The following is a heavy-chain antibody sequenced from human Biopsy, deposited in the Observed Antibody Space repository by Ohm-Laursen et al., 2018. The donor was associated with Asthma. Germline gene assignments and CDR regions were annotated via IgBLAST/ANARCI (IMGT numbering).Heavy chain of an antibody. CDR3: AKGRYKWNDGYYGLDV. CDR2: ISYDGSNK. J-gene: IGHJ6*02. Sequence: GQTLSLTCAASGFTFSNYGMHWVRQAPGKGLEWVACISYDGSNKYYADSVKGRSTISRDNSKNTLYLQMNSLRGEDTAVYYCAKGRYKWNDGYYGLDVWGQGTTVTVSS. CDR1: GFTFSNYG. V-gene: IGHV3-30*18. D-gene: IGHD1-20*01.